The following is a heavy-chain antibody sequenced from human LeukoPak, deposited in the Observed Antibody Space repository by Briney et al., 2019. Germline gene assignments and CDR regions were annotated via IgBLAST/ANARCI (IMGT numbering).Heavy chain of an antibody. Sequence: PGGSLRLSCAASGFTFSNYWMAWVRQAPGKGLEWVANIEADGSEKYYVNSVEGRFTISRDNAQNSLYLQMSSLRAEDTAVYYCARHFSFGSGSSRTLVHYWGQGTLVIVSS. D-gene: IGHD3-10*01. V-gene: IGHV3-7*01. CDR1: GFTFSNYW. J-gene: IGHJ4*02. CDR3: ARHFSFGSGSSRTLVHY. CDR2: IEADGSEK.